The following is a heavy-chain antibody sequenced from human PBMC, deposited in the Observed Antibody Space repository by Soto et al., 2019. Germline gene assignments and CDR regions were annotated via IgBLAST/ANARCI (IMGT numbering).Heavy chain of an antibody. J-gene: IGHJ6*02. CDR2: INPSGGST. V-gene: IGHV1-46*03. Sequence: ASVKVSCKASGYTFTSYYMHWVRQAPGQGLEWMGIINPSGGSTSYAQKFQGRVTMTRDTSTSTVYMELSSLRSEDTAVYYCASYGNDSFIDYYYGMDVWGQGTTVTVPS. CDR1: GYTFTSYY. D-gene: IGHD3-10*01. CDR3: ASYGNDSFIDYYYGMDV.